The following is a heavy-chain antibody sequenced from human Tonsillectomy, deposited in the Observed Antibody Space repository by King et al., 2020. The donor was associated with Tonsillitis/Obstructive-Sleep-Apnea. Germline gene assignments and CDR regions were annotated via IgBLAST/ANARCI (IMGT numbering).Heavy chain of an antibody. CDR2: ISPSINAI. D-gene: IGHD3-3*01. CDR1: GFIFSAYS. CDR3: ARGTTFTIFGGGGNYYYYMDV. Sequence: VQLVESGGSLARPGGSLRLSCAASGFIFSAYSMNWVRQAPGKGLEWVSYISPSINAIYYADPVKGRFTISRDNANNSLSLQIYSLRDEDTAVYYCARGTTFTIFGGGGNYYYYMDVWGKGTTVTVSS. V-gene: IGHV3-48*02. J-gene: IGHJ6*03.